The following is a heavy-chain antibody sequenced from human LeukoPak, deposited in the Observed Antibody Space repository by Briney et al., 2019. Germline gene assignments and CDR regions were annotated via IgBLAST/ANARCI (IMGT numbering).Heavy chain of an antibody. D-gene: IGHD2-2*01. V-gene: IGHV3-7*01. J-gene: IGHJ3*02. CDR2: IKQDGSGK. CDR3: ARDTLGYCSSTSCRDAFDI. Sequence: SGGSLRLSCAASGFTFSSYWMSWVRQAPGKGLEWVANIKQDGSGKYYVDSVKGRFTISRDNAKNSLYLQMNSLRAEDTAVYYCARDTLGYCSSTSCRDAFDIWGQGTMVTVSS. CDR1: GFTFSSYW.